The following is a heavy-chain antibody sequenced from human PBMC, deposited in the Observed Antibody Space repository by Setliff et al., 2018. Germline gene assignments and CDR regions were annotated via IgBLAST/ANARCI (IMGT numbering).Heavy chain of an antibody. CDR1: GFTFSNYQ. D-gene: IGHD6-19*01. V-gene: IGHV3-74*01. Sequence: LRLSCAASGFTFSNYQIHWVRQVPGKGLVWVSRSNSDGSTTTYADSVKGRFTISRDNAKNTLYLQMNSLRAEDTAVYFCARVSQVAGQRSGWSYFFYYMDVWGEGTSVTVS. CDR3: ARVSQVAGQRSGWSYFFYYMDV. CDR2: SNSDGSTT. J-gene: IGHJ6*03.